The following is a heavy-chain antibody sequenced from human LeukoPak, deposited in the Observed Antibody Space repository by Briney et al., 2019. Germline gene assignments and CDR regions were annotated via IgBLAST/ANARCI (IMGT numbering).Heavy chain of an antibody. CDR3: ARTYSGSYRRYFDY. V-gene: IGHV1-2*02. D-gene: IGHD1-26*01. CDR1: GYTFTGYY. Sequence: ASVKVSCKASGYTFTGYYIHWVRQAPGQGLEWMGWINPNSGGTNYAQKFQGRVTMTRDTSISTAYMELSRLRSDDTAVYYCARTYSGSYRRYFDYWGQGTLVTVSS. CDR2: INPNSGGT. J-gene: IGHJ4*02.